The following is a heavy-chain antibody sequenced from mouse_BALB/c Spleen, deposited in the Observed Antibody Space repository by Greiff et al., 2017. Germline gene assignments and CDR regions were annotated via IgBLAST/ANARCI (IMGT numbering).Heavy chain of an antibody. CDR3: ARWGGYQYWYFDV. D-gene: IGHD2-2*01. J-gene: IGHJ1*01. Sequence: QVQLQQSGAELMKPGASVKISCKATGYTFSSYWIEWVKQRPGHGLEWIGEILPGSGSTNYNEKFKGKATFTADTSSNTAYMQLSSLTSEDSAVYYCARWGGYQYWYFDVWGAGTTVTVSS. CDR2: ILPGSGST. V-gene: IGHV1-9*01. CDR1: GYTFSSYW.